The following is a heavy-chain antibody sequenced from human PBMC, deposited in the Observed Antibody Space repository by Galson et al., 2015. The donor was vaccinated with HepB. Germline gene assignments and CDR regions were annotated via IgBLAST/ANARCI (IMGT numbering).Heavy chain of an antibody. J-gene: IGHJ2*01. CDR2: IIPIFGTA. Sequence: SVKVSCKASGGTFSSYAISWVRQAPGQGLEWMGGIIPIFGTANYAQKFQGRVTITADESTSTAYMELSSLRSEDTAVYYCARDGRYYDSSGYYLSWYFDLWGRGTLVTVSS. CDR3: ARDGRYYDSSGYYLSWYFDL. CDR1: GGTFSSYA. V-gene: IGHV1-69*13. D-gene: IGHD3-22*01.